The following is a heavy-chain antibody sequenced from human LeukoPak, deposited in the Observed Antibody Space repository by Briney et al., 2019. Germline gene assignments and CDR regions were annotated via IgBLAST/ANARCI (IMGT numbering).Heavy chain of an antibody. Sequence: GASLKISCKGSGSIFTSYWISWVRQMPGKGLEWMGRIDPSDSYTNYSPSFQGHVTISADKSISTAYLQWSSLKASDTAMYYCARHLGGSGWFWGQGTLVTVSS. CDR2: IDPSDSYT. V-gene: IGHV5-10-1*01. CDR1: GSIFTSYW. CDR3: ARHLGGSGWF. D-gene: IGHD6-19*01. J-gene: IGHJ4*02.